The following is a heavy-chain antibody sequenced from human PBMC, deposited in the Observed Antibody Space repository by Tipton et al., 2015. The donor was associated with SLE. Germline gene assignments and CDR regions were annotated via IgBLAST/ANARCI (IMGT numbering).Heavy chain of an antibody. CDR3: GRAIGVHYFHV. D-gene: IGHD2-21*01. CDR2: INYSGTT. V-gene: IGHV4-39*07. CDR1: GDSISNNNYC. J-gene: IGHJ4*02. Sequence: LRLSCTISGDSISNNNYCWGWIRQPPGEGLELIGNINYSGTTYYNPSLKTRVTISVDASKTQFSLRLTSVTAADTAVYYCGRAIGVHYFHVWGQGALVTVSS.